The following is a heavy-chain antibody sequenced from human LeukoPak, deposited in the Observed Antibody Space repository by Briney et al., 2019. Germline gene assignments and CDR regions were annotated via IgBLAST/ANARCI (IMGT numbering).Heavy chain of an antibody. Sequence: PSETLSLTCAVYGGSFSGYYWSWIRQPPGKGLEWIGEINHSGSTNYNPSLKSRVTISVDTSKNQFSLKLSSVTAADTAVYYCARGRHWNHVYYDSSGYYGNDAFDIWGHGTMVTVSS. CDR2: INHSGST. D-gene: IGHD3-22*01. V-gene: IGHV4-34*01. CDR1: GGSFSGYY. CDR3: ARGRHWNHVYYDSSGYYGNDAFDI. J-gene: IGHJ3*02.